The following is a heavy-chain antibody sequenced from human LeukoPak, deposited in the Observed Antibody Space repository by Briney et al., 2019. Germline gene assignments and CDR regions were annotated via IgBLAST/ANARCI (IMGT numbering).Heavy chain of an antibody. CDR2: ISYDGSNK. D-gene: IGHD3-22*01. CDR1: GFTFSNYG. Sequence: GGSLRLSCAASGFTFSNYGIHWVRQAPGKGLEWVAVISYDGSNKYYAESVKGRFTISRDNSKNTLYLQMNSLRAEDTAVYYCAKGYGFDSSGSEHYFENWGQGILVTVSS. CDR3: AKGYGFDSSGSEHYFEN. J-gene: IGHJ4*02. V-gene: IGHV3-30*18.